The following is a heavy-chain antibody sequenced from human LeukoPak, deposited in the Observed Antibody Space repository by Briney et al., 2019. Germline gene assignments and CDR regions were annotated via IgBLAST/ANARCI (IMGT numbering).Heavy chain of an antibody. J-gene: IGHJ4*02. Sequence: GGSLRLSCAASGFTFSSYSMSWVRQAPGKGLEWVANIKQDGSEKYYVDSVKGRFTISRDNAKNSLYLQMNSLRAEDTAVYYCARIYYYGSGSYYYFDYWGQGTLVTVSS. CDR3: ARIYYYGSGSYYYFDY. V-gene: IGHV3-7*01. CDR2: IKQDGSEK. D-gene: IGHD3-10*01. CDR1: GFTFSSYS.